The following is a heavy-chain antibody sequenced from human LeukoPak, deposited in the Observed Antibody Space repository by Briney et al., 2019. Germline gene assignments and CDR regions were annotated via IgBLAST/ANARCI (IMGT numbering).Heavy chain of an antibody. Sequence: GASVKVSCKASGYTFTSYGISWVRQAPGQGLEWMGIINPSGGSTSYAQKFQGRVTMTRDMSTSTVYMELSSLRSEDTAVYYCARNPEGDGYNFNDAFDIWGQGTMVTVSS. CDR2: INPSGGST. V-gene: IGHV1-46*01. D-gene: IGHD5-24*01. J-gene: IGHJ3*02. CDR1: GYTFTSYG. CDR3: ARNPEGDGYNFNDAFDI.